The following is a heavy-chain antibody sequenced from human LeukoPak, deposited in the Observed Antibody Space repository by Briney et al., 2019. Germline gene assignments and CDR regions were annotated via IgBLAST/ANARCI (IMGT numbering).Heavy chain of an antibody. CDR2: IKRDGSEE. CDR3: ARDPHSSTWSYGMDV. CDR1: GFTFSSYW. D-gene: IGHD6-6*01. Sequence: PGGSPRLSCAASGFTFSSYWMSWVRQAPGKGLEWVANIKRDGSEEVYVDSVKGRFTISRDNAKNSLFLQMNTLRAEDTAVYYCARDPHSSTWSYGMDVWGQGTTATVSS. V-gene: IGHV3-7*05. J-gene: IGHJ6*02.